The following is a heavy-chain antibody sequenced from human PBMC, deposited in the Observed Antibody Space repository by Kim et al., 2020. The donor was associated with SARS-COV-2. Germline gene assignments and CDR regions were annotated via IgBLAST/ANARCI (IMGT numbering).Heavy chain of an antibody. CDR3: ARAGYYRFDY. CDR1: GFTFSNSW. Sequence: GGSLRLSCAASGFTFSNSWLHWVRQSPGKELVWVSRINSDGTTINYADSVKGLFTISRDNAKNTLYLQMISLRDEDTAVYYCARAGYYRFDYWGQGTPVTVSS. V-gene: IGHV3-74*01. J-gene: IGHJ4*02. D-gene: IGHD5-18*01. CDR2: INSDGTTI.